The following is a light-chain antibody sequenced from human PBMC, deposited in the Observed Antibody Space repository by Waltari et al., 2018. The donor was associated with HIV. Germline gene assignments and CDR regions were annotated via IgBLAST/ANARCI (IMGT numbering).Light chain of an antibody. CDR3: ASWDDNLNSWV. CDR1: DSTIGSNY. V-gene: IGLV1-47*01. J-gene: IGLJ3*02. CDR2: KNN. Sequence: SVVTQPPSASGTPGQRVTISCSGRDSTIGSNYVYWYQDLPGTAPKLLIYKNNQRSSGVPDRFSGSKSDTSASLAISGLRSEDEADYYCASWDDNLNSWVFGGGTKLTVL.